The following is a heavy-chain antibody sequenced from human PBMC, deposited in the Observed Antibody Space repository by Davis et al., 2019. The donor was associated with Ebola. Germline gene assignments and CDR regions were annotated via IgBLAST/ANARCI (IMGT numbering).Heavy chain of an antibody. D-gene: IGHD5-12*01. V-gene: IGHV6-1*01. CDR2: TYYTSKWHN. J-gene: IGHJ4*02. Sequence: HSQTLSLTCAISGDSVFGKNGAWNWIRQSPSRGLEWLGRTYYTSKWHNDYGESVKSRITISADTSKNQFSLQLNSVTPEDTAVYYCASGWLRTYLDYWGQGTLVTVSS. CDR3: ASGWLRTYLDY. CDR1: GDSVFGKNGA.